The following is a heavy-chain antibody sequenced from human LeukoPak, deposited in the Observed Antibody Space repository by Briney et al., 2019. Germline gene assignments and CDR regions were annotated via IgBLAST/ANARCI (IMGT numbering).Heavy chain of an antibody. V-gene: IGHV4-4*02. CDR1: GASISSGNW. CDR3: ATYGPESGGYTFEL. Sequence: SETLSLTCAVSGASISSGNWWSWVRQPPEKGLEWIGEISHSGRANYNPSLKSRVTISVDTSKNQFSLKLSSVTAADTAVYYCATYGPESGGYTFELWGQGTLVTVSS. J-gene: IGHJ4*02. D-gene: IGHD3-22*01. CDR2: ISHSGRA.